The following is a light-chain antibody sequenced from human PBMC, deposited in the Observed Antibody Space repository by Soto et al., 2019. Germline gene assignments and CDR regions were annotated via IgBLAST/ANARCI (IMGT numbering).Light chain of an antibody. Sequence: EIVMTQSPATLSVSPGETATLSCRASQSVNSNLAWYQQKPGQAPRLLISDASTRAAGLPARFSGSGSGTAFTLAISSLQSEDFAVYFCQQSNNWPKTFDEGTKVDI. CDR1: QSVNSN. CDR2: DAS. J-gene: IGKJ1*01. CDR3: QQSNNWPKT. V-gene: IGKV3-15*01.